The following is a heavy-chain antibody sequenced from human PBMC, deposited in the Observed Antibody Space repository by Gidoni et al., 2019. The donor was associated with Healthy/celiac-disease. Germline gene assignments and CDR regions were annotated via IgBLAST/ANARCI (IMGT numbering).Heavy chain of an antibody. V-gene: IGHV3-30-3*01. Sequence: QVQLVESGGGVVQPGRSLRLSCAASGFTFSSYAMHWVRQAPGKGLEWVAVISYDGSNKDYADSVKGRFTISRDNSKNTLYLQMNSLRAEDTAVYYCARRTTGYGDYVFDYWGQGTLVTVSS. CDR3: ARRTTGYGDYVFDY. CDR2: ISYDGSNK. D-gene: IGHD4-17*01. CDR1: GFTFSSYA. J-gene: IGHJ4*02.